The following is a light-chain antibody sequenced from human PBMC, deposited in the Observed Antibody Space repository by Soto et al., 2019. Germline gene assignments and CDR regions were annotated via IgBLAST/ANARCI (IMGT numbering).Light chain of an antibody. CDR3: QQSYSTPWT. CDR2: AAS. J-gene: IGKJ1*01. Sequence: DIQMTQSPSSLSASVGDRVTITCRASQSISSYLNWYQQKPGKAPKLLIYAASSLQSGVPSRFSGSGSGTDFTHTISSLQPEDFATHYCQQSYSTPWTFGQGTKVDIK. V-gene: IGKV1-39*01. CDR1: QSISSY.